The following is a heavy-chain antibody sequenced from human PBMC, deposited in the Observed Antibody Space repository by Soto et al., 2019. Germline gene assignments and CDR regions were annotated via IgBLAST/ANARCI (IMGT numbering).Heavy chain of an antibody. V-gene: IGHV4-31*03. CDR2: IYYSGST. J-gene: IGHJ6*02. CDR1: GGSSSSGGYY. Sequence: SETLSLTCTVSGGSSSSGGYYWSWIRQHPGKGLEWIGYIYYSGSTYYNPSRKSRATISVDTSKNPFSLKLSSVTAADTAVYYCARDLPYGMDVWGQGTTVTVSS. CDR3: ARDLPYGMDV.